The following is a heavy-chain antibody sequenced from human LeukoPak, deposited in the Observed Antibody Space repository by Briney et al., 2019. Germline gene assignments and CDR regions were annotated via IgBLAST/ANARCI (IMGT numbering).Heavy chain of an antibody. Sequence: GGSLRLSCAASGFTFSSHWMSWVRQAPGKGLEWVANIKKDGSEKYYVDAVKGRFTISRDNAKTSLYLQMNSLRAEDTAVYYCASILLWYVYDYWGQGTLVTVSS. J-gene: IGHJ4*02. CDR3: ASILLWYVYDY. D-gene: IGHD3-10*01. CDR2: IKKDGSEK. CDR1: GFTFSSHW. V-gene: IGHV3-7*03.